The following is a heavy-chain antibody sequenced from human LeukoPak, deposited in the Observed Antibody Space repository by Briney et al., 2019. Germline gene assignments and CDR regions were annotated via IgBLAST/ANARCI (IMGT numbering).Heavy chain of an antibody. Sequence: SETLSLTCTVSGGSISSYYWSWIRQPPGKGLEWIGYIYYSGSTNYNPSLKSRVTISVDTSKNQFSLKLSSVTAADTAVYYCARTFMVRGPTDAFDIWGQGTMVTVSS. J-gene: IGHJ3*02. V-gene: IGHV4-59*08. CDR2: IYYSGST. CDR1: GGSISSYY. D-gene: IGHD3-10*01. CDR3: ARTFMVRGPTDAFDI.